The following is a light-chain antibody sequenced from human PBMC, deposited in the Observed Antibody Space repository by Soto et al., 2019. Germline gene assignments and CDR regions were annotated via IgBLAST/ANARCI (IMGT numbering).Light chain of an antibody. CDR2: GAS. CDR1: QSVGIN. CDR3: QQYNNWPRT. J-gene: IGKJ1*01. V-gene: IGKV3-15*01. Sequence: EIVMTQSPATRSVSPGERATRSCRASQSVGINVAWYQQKPGQAPRLLIYGASSRATGVPARFSGSGSGTEFTLTITSLQSEDSAVYFCQQYNNWPRTFGQGTKADIK.